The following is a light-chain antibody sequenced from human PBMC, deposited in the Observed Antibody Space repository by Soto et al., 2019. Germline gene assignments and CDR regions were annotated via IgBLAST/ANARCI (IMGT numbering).Light chain of an antibody. CDR3: QEYGSSRT. Sequence: EIVMTQSPVTLSVSPGERATLSCRASQSVSSNLACYQQKPGQAPSLLIYSAFTRATGIPARFSGTGSGTEFTLTISSLQSEDVAVYYCQEYGSSRTFGPGTKVDIK. V-gene: IGKV3-15*01. CDR2: SAF. CDR1: QSVSSN. J-gene: IGKJ1*01.